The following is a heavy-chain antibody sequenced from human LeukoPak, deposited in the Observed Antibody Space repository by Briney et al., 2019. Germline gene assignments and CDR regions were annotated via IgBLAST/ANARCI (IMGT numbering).Heavy chain of an antibody. CDR3: ARLWFGELLGGMDV. D-gene: IGHD3-10*01. CDR1: GFTFSSYE. V-gene: IGHV3-48*03. CDR2: ISSSGSTI. J-gene: IGHJ6*04. Sequence: GGSLRLSCAASGFTFSSYEMNWVRQAPGKGLEWVSYISSSGSTIYYADSVKGRFTISRDNAKNSLYLQMNSLRAEDTAVYYCARLWFGELLGGMDVWGKGTTVTVSS.